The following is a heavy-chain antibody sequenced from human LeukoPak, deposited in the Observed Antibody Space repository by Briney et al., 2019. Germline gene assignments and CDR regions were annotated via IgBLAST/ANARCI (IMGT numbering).Heavy chain of an antibody. CDR3: ARSMGRMAGLFDY. CDR2: IYPGDSDT. D-gene: IGHD6-19*01. V-gene: IGHV5-51*01. J-gene: IGHJ4*02. CDR1: GYSFTSYW. Sequence: GESLKISCKGSGYSFTSYWIGWVRQMPEKGLEWMGIIYPGDSDTRYSPPFQGQVTISADKSISTAYLQWSSLKASDTAMYYCARSMGRMAGLFDYWGQGTLVTVSS.